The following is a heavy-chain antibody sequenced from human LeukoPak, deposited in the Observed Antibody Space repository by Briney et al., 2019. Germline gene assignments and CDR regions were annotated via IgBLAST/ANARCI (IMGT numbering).Heavy chain of an antibody. Sequence: PSETLSLTCTVSGGSISSYYWSWIRQPAGKGLEWIGRIYTSGSTNYNPSLKSRVTMSVDTSKNQFSLKLSSVTAADTAVYYCARGFSDCSSTSCYHYFDYWGQGTLVTVSS. CDR2: IYTSGST. CDR1: GGSISSYY. V-gene: IGHV4-4*07. D-gene: IGHD2-2*01. CDR3: ARGFSDCSSTSCYHYFDY. J-gene: IGHJ4*02.